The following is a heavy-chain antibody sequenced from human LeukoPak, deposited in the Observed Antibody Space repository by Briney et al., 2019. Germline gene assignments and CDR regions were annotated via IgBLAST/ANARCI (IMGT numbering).Heavy chain of an antibody. CDR3: ARDLRLELPRYYYYYMDV. D-gene: IGHD1-7*01. CDR1: GYTFTSYA. Sequence: GASVKVSCKASGYTFTSYAVNWVRQAPGQGLEWMGWINTNTGNPTYAQGFTGRFVFSLDTSVSTAYLQISSLKAEDTAVYYCARDLRLELPRYYYYYMDVWGKGTTVTVSS. CDR2: INTNTGNP. V-gene: IGHV7-4-1*02. J-gene: IGHJ6*03.